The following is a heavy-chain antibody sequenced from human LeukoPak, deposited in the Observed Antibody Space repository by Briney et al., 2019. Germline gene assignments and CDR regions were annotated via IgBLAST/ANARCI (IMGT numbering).Heavy chain of an antibody. J-gene: IGHJ4*02. Sequence: GGSPRLSCAASGFTLSNYGMSWVRQAPGKGLEWVSAISGSGGSTYYADSVKGRFTISRDNSKNTLYLQMNSLRAEDTAVYYCAKRGATKGVDYWGQGTLVTVSS. CDR2: ISGSGGST. CDR1: GFTLSNYG. CDR3: AKRGATKGVDY. D-gene: IGHD1-26*01. V-gene: IGHV3-23*01.